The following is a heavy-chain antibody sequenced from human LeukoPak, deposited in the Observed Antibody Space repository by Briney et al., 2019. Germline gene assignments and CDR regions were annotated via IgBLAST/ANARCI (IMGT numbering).Heavy chain of an antibody. CDR2: VSAYADNT. D-gene: IGHD3-3*01. CDR3: ARDSPYDSAYYYYMDV. Sequence: ASVKVSCKASGYTFTNYGISWVRQAPGQGLEWMGWVSAYADNTNYVQKVQGRVTMTTDTSTSTAYMELRSLRSDDTAVYYCARDSPYDSAYYYYMDVWGKGTTVTVSS. V-gene: IGHV1-18*01. CDR1: GYTFTNYG. J-gene: IGHJ6*03.